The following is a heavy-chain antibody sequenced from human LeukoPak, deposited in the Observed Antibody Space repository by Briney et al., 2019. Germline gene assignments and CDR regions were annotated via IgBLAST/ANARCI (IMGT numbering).Heavy chain of an antibody. Sequence: GRSLRLSCAASGFTFSRYGLHWVRQAPGKGLEWVAVISNDGRSKFYADSVMGRFTISRDNSKNTLYLQLNSLRIEDTAVYYCANSQEVSAVPADSWGQGTLVTVSS. CDR2: ISNDGRSK. CDR1: GFTFSRYG. D-gene: IGHD6-19*01. J-gene: IGHJ4*02. V-gene: IGHV3-30*18. CDR3: ANSQEVSAVPADS.